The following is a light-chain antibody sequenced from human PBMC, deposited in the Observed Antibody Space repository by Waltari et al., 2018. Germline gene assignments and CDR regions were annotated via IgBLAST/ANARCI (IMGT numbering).Light chain of an antibody. V-gene: IGKV3-20*01. CDR2: GAS. CDR1: QSVTRAL. CDR3: QHYVRLPAT. J-gene: IGKJ1*01. Sequence: EILLTQSPGTLSLSPGERATLSCRASQSVTRALAWYQQKPGQAPRLLIYGASNRATGIPDRFSGSGSGTDFSLTISRLEPEDFAVYYCQHYVRLPATFGQGTKVEFK.